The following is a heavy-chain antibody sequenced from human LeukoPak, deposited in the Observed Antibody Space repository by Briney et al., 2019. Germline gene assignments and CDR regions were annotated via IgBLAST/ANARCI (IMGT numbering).Heavy chain of an antibody. CDR1: GGSISSYY. Sequence: PSETLSLTCTVSGGSISSYYWSWIRQPPGKGLEWIGYIYYSGSTNYNPSLKSRVTISVDTSKNQFSLKLSSVTAADTAVYYCASLVIAAAAFDYWGQGTLVTVSS. V-gene: IGHV4-59*01. J-gene: IGHJ4*02. D-gene: IGHD6-13*01. CDR3: ASLVIAAAAFDY. CDR2: IYYSGST.